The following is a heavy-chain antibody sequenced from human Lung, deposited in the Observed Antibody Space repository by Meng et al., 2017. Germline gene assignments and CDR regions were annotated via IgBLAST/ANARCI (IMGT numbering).Heavy chain of an antibody. Sequence: ASVKVSCKASGYTFTTYAMHWVRQAPGQGLEWMGWINAGNGNRKYSQKFLGRVTINRDTSASTAYMERSSLRSEDTAVYYCARGHHVSTMMRGVFFDFWGQGTLVTVSS. CDR3: ARGHHVSTMMRGVFFDF. D-gene: IGHD3-10*01. J-gene: IGHJ4*02. CDR2: INAGNGNR. CDR1: GYTFTTYA. V-gene: IGHV1-3*01.